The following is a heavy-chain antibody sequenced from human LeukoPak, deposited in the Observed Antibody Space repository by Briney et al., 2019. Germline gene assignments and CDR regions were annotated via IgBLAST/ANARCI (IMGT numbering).Heavy chain of an antibody. CDR1: GGSISSYY. CDR3: ARDGHGVSP. CDR2: IYYSGST. Sequence: SETLSLTCTVSGGSISSYYWSWIRQPPGKGLEWIGYIYYSGSTYYNPSLKSRVTISVDTSKNQFSLKLSSVTAADTAVYYCARDGHGVSPWGQGTLVTVSS. D-gene: IGHD4-17*01. V-gene: IGHV4-59*06. J-gene: IGHJ5*02.